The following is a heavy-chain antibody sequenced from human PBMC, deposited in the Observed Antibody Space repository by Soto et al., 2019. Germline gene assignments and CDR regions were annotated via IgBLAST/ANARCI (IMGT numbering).Heavy chain of an antibody. CDR1: GGTFSSYA. D-gene: IGHD3-9*01. CDR2: IIPIFGTA. CDR3: ARGAKYYDILTGSPKGYYYGMDV. Sequence: GAPVKVSCKASGGTFSSYAISWVRQAPGQGLERMGGIIPIFGTANYAQKFQGRVTITADESTSTAYMELSSLRSEDTAVYYCARGAKYYDILTGSPKGYYYGMDVWGQGTTVTVS. J-gene: IGHJ6*02. V-gene: IGHV1-69*13.